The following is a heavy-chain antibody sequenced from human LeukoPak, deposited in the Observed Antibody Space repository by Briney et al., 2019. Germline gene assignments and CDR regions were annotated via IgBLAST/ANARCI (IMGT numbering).Heavy chain of an antibody. CDR1: GYTFTDYY. V-gene: IGHV1-2*02. CDR2: INPHSGGT. J-gene: IGHJ4*02. Sequence: GASVKVSCKASGYTFTDYYMHWVRQAPGQGLEWMGWINPHSGGTDHAQKFQGRVTMTRDTSISTAYMELSRLRSDDTAVYYCARGMDSGPDFFDYWGLGTLVTVSS. CDR3: ARGMDSGPDFFDY. D-gene: IGHD1-26*01.